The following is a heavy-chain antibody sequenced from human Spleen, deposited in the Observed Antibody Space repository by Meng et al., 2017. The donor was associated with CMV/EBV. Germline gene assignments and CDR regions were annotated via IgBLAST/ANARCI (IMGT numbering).Heavy chain of an antibody. D-gene: IGHD3-16*01. CDR3: ARDKGWGWFDP. J-gene: IGHJ5*02. V-gene: IGHV1-8*01. Sequence: SCEASGYPFTRYDISWVRPATGQGLEWVGWMNPNSGYTGYAQKFQGRVTMTRDTSTSTVYMELSSLRSEDTAVYYCARDKGWGWFDPWGQGTLVTVSS. CDR1: GYPFTRYD. CDR2: MNPNSGYT.